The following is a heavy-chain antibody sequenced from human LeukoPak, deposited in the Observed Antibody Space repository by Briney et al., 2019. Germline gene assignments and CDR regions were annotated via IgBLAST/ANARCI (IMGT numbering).Heavy chain of an antibody. Sequence: PSETLSLTCAVSGGSISSSNWWSWVRPPPGKGLEWIVVIYHSGSTNYNPSLKSRVTISVDKSKNQFPLKLGSVTAADTAVYYCASRYYYDSSGLDYWGQGTLVTVSS. CDR1: GGSISSSNW. CDR2: IYHSGST. D-gene: IGHD3-22*01. V-gene: IGHV4-4*02. CDR3: ASRYYYDSSGLDY. J-gene: IGHJ4*02.